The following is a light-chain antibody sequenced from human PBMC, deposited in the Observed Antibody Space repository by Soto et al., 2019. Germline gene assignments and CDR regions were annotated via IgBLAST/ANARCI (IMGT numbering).Light chain of an antibody. CDR1: QSVSSD. J-gene: IGKJ2*01. V-gene: IGKV3-15*01. CDR3: QQYNNWPHT. CDR2: GAS. Sequence: EIVMTQSPATLSVSPGERATLSCRASQSVSSDLAWYLQKPGQAPSLLVYGASTSATGMPARFSGSGSGTEFTLTISSLQSEDFAVYYCQQYNNWPHTFGQGTKLEIK.